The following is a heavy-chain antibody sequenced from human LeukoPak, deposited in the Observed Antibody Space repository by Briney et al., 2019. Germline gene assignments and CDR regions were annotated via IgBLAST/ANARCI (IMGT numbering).Heavy chain of an antibody. CDR2: IYYSGST. J-gene: IGHJ4*02. CDR3: VLMATITSMDY. Sequence: PSETLSLTWTVSGGSISSYYWSWIRQPPGKGLEWIGYIYYSGSTNYNPSLKSRVTISVDTSKNQFSLKLSSVTAADTAVYYCVLMATITSMDYWGQGTLVTVSS. V-gene: IGHV4-59*01. CDR1: GGSISSYY. D-gene: IGHD5-24*01.